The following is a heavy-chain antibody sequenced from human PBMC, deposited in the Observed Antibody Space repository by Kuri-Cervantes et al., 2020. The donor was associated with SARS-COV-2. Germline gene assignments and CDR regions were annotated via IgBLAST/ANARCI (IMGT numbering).Heavy chain of an antibody. Sequence: ASVKVSCKGYGYTVSSYGIAWVRQPPGQGLEWMAWIRVSNGNTNSAQKFQARVAMTTDTSTNTVFMELRSLRSDDTAVYYCARSYYGRYSDGFDIWGQGTLVTVSS. J-gene: IGHJ3*02. CDR2: IRVSNGNT. CDR1: GYTVSSYG. D-gene: IGHD1-26*01. V-gene: IGHV1-18*04. CDR3: ARSYYGRYSDGFDI.